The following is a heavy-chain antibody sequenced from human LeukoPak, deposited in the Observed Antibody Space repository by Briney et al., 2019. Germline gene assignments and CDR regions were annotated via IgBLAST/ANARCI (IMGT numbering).Heavy chain of an antibody. J-gene: IGHJ4*02. CDR3: ARDRDGTGNYPLDY. Sequence: GGSLRLSCAGSAFTFSNFAMNWVRQAPGKGLEWVSGISGSGGGPYYADSVKGRFTISRDNSKNTLYLQMNSLRADDTAVYYCARDRDGTGNYPLDYWGQGTLVIVSS. V-gene: IGHV3-23*01. CDR2: ISGSGGGP. CDR1: AFTFSNFA. D-gene: IGHD3-10*01.